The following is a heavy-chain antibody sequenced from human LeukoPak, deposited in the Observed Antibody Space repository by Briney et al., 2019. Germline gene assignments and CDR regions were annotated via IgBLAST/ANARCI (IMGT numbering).Heavy chain of an antibody. Sequence: PGGSLRLSCAASGFTFSNYWMHWVRHPPGKGLVWVSRIKSDGSITTYADSVKGRFTISRDNAKNTLSLQMSSLRAEDTAVYYCVRAVYSSGDNYYYYMDVWGKGATITVSS. V-gene: IGHV3-74*01. J-gene: IGHJ6*03. D-gene: IGHD6-19*01. CDR1: GFTFSNYW. CDR3: VRAVYSSGDNYYYYMDV. CDR2: IKSDGSIT.